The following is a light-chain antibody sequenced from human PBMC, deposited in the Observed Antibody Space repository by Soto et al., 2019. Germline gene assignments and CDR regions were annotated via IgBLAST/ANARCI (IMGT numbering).Light chain of an antibody. J-gene: IGLJ2*01. Sequence: QSVLTQPPSASGTPGQRVDISFSGSSSNVGSNTVNWYQQHPGTTPKLPISSNNQRPSVVPDRSSGSKSGTSASLAISGLKAEDEADYYCAAWDDSLNGVVFGGGTKVTVL. CDR1: SSNVGSNT. V-gene: IGLV1-44*01. CDR2: SNN. CDR3: AAWDDSLNGVV.